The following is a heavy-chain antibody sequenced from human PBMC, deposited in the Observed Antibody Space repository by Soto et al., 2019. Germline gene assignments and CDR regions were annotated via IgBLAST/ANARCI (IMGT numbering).Heavy chain of an antibody. CDR1: GYTFTGYY. D-gene: IGHD6-19*01. J-gene: IGHJ4*02. CDR2: INPNSGGT. CDR3: ARVGSSGWNFDY. V-gene: IGHV1-46*01. Sequence: ASVKVSCKASGYTFTGYYMHWVRQAPGQGLEWMGIINPNSGGTNYAQKFQGRVTMTRDTSTSTVYMELSSLRSEDTAVYYCARVGSSGWNFDYWGQGTLVTVSS.